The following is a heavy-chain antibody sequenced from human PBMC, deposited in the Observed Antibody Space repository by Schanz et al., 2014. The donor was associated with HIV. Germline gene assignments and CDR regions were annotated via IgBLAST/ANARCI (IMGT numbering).Heavy chain of an antibody. Sequence: VQLLESGGGLVKPGGSLRLSCAASGFSFSYYGMSWVRQAPGKGLEWVAVISYDGSNKYYADSVKGRFTISRDISKNTLYLQMNSLRAEDTAVYYCAKEEQELGGVGGYHFDYWGQGTLVTVSS. V-gene: IGHV3-30*18. CDR3: AKEEQELGGVGGYHFDY. CDR2: ISYDGSNK. CDR1: GFSFSYYG. J-gene: IGHJ4*02. D-gene: IGHD6-13*01.